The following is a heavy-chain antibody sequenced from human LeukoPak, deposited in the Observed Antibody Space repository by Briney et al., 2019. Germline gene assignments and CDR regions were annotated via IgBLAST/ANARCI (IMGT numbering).Heavy chain of an antibody. J-gene: IGHJ4*02. D-gene: IGHD5-12*01. CDR1: GYTFTAYY. CDR2: INPNSGGT. Sequence: ASVKVSCKASGYTFTAYYMHWVRQAPGEGLEWMGRINPNSGGTKYAQKFQGRVTMTRDTSISTAYMELSRLRSDDTAVYYCARAERGYSGTWNWGQGTLVTVSS. CDR3: ARAERGYSGTWN. V-gene: IGHV1-2*06.